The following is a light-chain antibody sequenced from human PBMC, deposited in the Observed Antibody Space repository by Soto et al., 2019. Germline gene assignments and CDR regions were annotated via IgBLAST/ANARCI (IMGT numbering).Light chain of an antibody. J-gene: IGKJ4*01. CDR2: AAS. CDR1: QSISNH. V-gene: IGKV1-39*01. Sequence: DIRMTHSPSSLSTSVEDRVIITCRASQSISNHLNWYQQKPGKAPKLLIFAASSLQSGVPSRFSGSRSGPDFTLTISSLQPEDFATYYCKQYNDWPPPTFGGWTKVEIX. CDR3: KQYNDWPPPT.